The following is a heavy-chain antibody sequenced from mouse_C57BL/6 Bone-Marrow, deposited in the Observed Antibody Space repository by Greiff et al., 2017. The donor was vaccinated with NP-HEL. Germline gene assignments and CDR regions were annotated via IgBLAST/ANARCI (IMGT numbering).Heavy chain of an antibody. V-gene: IGHV5-6*01. Sequence: EVQGVESGGDLVKPGGSLKLSCAASGFTFSSYGMSWVRQTPDKRLEWVATISSGGSYTYYPDSVKGRFTISRDNAKNTLYLQMSSLKSEDTAMYYCARRVVTTYYFDYWGQGTTLTVSS. D-gene: IGHD2-2*01. J-gene: IGHJ2*01. CDR1: GFTFSSYG. CDR3: ARRVVTTYYFDY. CDR2: ISSGGSYT.